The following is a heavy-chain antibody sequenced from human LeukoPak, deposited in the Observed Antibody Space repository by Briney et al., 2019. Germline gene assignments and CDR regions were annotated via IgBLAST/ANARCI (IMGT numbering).Heavy chain of an antibody. D-gene: IGHD3-10*01. J-gene: IGHJ4*02. CDR3: AKLTYGSGSYDFDY. CDR1: GFTFSSYG. CDR2: ISYDGSNK. Sequence: GGSLRLSCAASGFTFSSYGMHWVRQAPGKGLEWVAVISYDGSNKYYADSVKGRFTISRDNSKNTLYLQMNSLRAEDTAVYYCAKLTYGSGSYDFDYWGQGTLVTVSS. V-gene: IGHV3-30*18.